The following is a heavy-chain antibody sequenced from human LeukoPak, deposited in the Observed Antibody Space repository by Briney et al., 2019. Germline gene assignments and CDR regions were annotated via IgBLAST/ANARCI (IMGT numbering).Heavy chain of an antibody. J-gene: IGHJ4*02. Sequence: GESLKISCKGSGYSFTSYWIGWVRQMPGKGLEWMGIIYPGDSDTRYSPSFQGQVTISVDKSISTAYLQWSSLKASDTAMYYCARAAGLTTSHYYFDYWGQGTLVTVSS. V-gene: IGHV5-51*01. D-gene: IGHD1-14*01. CDR1: GYSFTSYW. CDR2: IYPGDSDT. CDR3: ARAAGLTTSHYYFDY.